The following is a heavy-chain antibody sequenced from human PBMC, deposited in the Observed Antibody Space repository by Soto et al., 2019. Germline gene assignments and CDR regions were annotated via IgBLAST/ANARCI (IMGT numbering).Heavy chain of an antibody. CDR3: ARDPEWEHPGSYFDY. V-gene: IGHV3-30-3*01. D-gene: IGHD1-26*01. Sequence: GGSLRLSCAASGFTFSSYAMHWVRQAPGKGLEWVAVISYDGSNKYYADSVKGRFTISRDNSKNTLYLQMNSLRAEDTAVYYCARDPEWEHPGSYFDYWGQGTLVTVSS. J-gene: IGHJ4*02. CDR1: GFTFSSYA. CDR2: ISYDGSNK.